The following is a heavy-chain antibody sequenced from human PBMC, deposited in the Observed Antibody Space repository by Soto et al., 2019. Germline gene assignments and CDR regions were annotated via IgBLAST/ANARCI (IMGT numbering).Heavy chain of an antibody. CDR2: INAGNGNT. CDR1: GYTFTSYA. V-gene: IGHV1-3*01. Sequence: QVQLVQSGAEVKKPGASVKVSCKASGYTFTSYAMHWVRQAPGQRLEWMGWINAGNGNTKYSQKFQGRVTITRDTSARTAYMELSSLRSEDTAVYYCARYSYGSGSYPYWGQGTLVTVSS. J-gene: IGHJ4*02. D-gene: IGHD3-10*01. CDR3: ARYSYGSGSYPY.